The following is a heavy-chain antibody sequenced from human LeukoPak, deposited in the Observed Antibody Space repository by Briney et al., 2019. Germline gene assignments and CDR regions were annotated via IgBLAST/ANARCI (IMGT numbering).Heavy chain of an antibody. CDR1: GFSFSTYW. D-gene: IGHD4-17*01. CDR2: IRQDGSEK. Sequence: GGSLRLSCETSGFSFSTYWMSWVRQAPGKGLEWVANIRQDGSEKYYADSVKGRFTVSRDNSKNTVSLQMNSLRAEDTAVYYCVKTQTHFGDCRRDYWGQGSLVTVSS. V-gene: IGHV3-7*03. CDR3: VKTQTHFGDCRRDY. J-gene: IGHJ4*02.